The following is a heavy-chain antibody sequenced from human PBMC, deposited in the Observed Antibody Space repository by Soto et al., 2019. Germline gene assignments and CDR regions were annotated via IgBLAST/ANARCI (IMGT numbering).Heavy chain of an antibody. CDR3: AKDGSYYYDISGYFYFDS. CDR2: LSGSGGST. CDR1: GFTFSTYA. Sequence: EVQLLESGGGLVQPGGSLRLSCAASGFTFSTYAMTWVRQAPGKGLEWVSTLSGSGGSTYYADSVKGRFTISRDNSKNTLFLQMNGLRAEDTAVYYCAKDGSYYYDISGYFYFDSWGQGTLVIVSS. V-gene: IGHV3-23*01. D-gene: IGHD3-22*01. J-gene: IGHJ4*02.